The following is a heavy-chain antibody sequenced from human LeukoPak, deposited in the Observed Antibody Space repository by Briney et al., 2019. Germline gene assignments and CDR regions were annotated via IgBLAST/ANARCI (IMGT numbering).Heavy chain of an antibody. Sequence: SETLSLTCTVSGGPIKSHYWNWIRQPPGKGLEWIGYVSYSGSINYNPSLKSRVSISVDTSKNQFFLKLSSVTAADTAVYYCARGGIVVAVYFDFWGKGTLVTVSS. CDR3: ARGGIVVAVYFDF. CDR2: VSYSGSI. D-gene: IGHD2-21*01. CDR1: GGPIKSHY. J-gene: IGHJ4*02. V-gene: IGHV4-59*08.